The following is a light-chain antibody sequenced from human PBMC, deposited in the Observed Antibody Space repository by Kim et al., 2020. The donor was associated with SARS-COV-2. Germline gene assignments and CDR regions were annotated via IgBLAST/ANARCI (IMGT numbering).Light chain of an antibody. V-gene: IGLV2-14*01. CDR3: SSYTTSNTLV. CDR1: SSDVGGYNY. Sequence: GQSITISCTGSSSDVGGYNYVSWYQQFPGRVPKLIIHEDTKRPSGVSDRFSGSKSANTASLTISGLQADDEADFYCSSYTTSNTLVFGTGTKVTVL. CDR2: EDT. J-gene: IGLJ1*01.